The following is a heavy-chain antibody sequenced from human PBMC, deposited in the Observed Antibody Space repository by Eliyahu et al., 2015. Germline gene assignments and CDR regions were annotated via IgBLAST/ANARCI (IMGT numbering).Heavy chain of an antibody. Sequence: QVHLVESGGGVVQPGKSLXLSCXAPTFTFSDYAMHWVRQAPGKGLEWVAVVSYDGKNKYYADSVKGRFIISRDNSKNTLYLQMNSLTTEDTALYYCARGIRYSSGWYDYFDYWGQGTLVTVSS. V-gene: IGHV3-30*04. D-gene: IGHD6-19*01. J-gene: IGHJ4*02. CDR3: ARGIRYSSGWYDYFDY. CDR2: VSYDGKNK. CDR1: TFTFSDYA.